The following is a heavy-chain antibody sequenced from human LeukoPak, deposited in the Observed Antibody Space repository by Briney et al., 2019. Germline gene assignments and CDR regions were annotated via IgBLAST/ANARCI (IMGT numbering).Heavy chain of an antibody. CDR2: ISSTASSI. CDR3: ARSGILYALDN. V-gene: IGHV3-11*04. J-gene: IGHJ4*02. CDR1: GFTFSDYY. Sequence: GGSPRLSCTASGFTFSDYYMTWIRQAPGKGLEWLSHISSTASSISYANSVKGRFTSSRDNAKDSLYLEMNSLRVEDTAVYYCARSGILYALDNWGQGTLVTVSS. D-gene: IGHD2-8*01.